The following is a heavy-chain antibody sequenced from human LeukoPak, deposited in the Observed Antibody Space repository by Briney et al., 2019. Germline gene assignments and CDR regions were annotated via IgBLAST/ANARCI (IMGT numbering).Heavy chain of an antibody. CDR3: AKDRYCSSTTCSRYFDY. V-gene: IGHV3-23*01. J-gene: IGHJ4*02. D-gene: IGHD2-2*01. CDR2: ISTNGGST. Sequence: GGALRLSCAASGFTFSIYAMRWVRQAPGKGLEWVSAISTNGGSTYYADSVRGRFTVSRDNAMNTLYLQMNSLRAEDTAVYYCAKDRYCSSTTCSRYFDYWGQGTLVTVSS. CDR1: GFTFSIYA.